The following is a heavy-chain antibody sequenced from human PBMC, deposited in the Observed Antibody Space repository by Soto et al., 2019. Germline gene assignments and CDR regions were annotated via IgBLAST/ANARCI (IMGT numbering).Heavy chain of an antibody. J-gene: IGHJ6*02. CDR2: ISSSSSTI. CDR1: GFTFSSYS. V-gene: IGHV3-48*02. CDR3: ARDGYDFWSGLGAPGGGMDV. D-gene: IGHD3-3*01. Sequence: EVQLVESGGGLVQPGGSLRLSCAASGFTFSSYSMNWVRQAPGKGLEWVSYISSSSSTIYYADSVKGRFTISRDNAKNSLYLQMNSLRDEDTAVYYCARDGYDFWSGLGAPGGGMDVWGQGTTVTVSS.